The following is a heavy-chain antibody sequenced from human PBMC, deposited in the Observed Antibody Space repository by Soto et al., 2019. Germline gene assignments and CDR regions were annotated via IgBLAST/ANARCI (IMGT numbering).Heavy chain of an antibody. V-gene: IGHV3-23*01. CDR3: AKDPSGWYWFDP. CDR2: ISGSGGST. D-gene: IGHD6-19*01. Sequence: EVQLLESGGGLVQPGGSLRLSCAASGFTFSSYAMSWVSQAPGKGLEWVSAISGSGGSTYYADSVKGRFTISRDNSKNTLYLQMNSLRAEDTAVYYCAKDPSGWYWFDPGGQGTLVTVSS. CDR1: GFTFSSYA. J-gene: IGHJ5*02.